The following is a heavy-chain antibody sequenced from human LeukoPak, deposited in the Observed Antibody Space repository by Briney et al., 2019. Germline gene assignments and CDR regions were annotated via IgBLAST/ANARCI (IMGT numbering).Heavy chain of an antibody. D-gene: IGHD3-16*02. CDR1: GGSISSNNW. CDR2: IYHSGSP. V-gene: IGHV4-4*02. Sequence: PSETLSLTCAVSGGSISSNNWWGWVRQPPGKGLEWIGEIYHSGSPNYNPSLKSRVTISVDKSRNHFSLNLSSVTAADTAVYYCARDWRDRSFDPWGQGILVTVSS. CDR3: ARDWRDRSFDP. J-gene: IGHJ5*02.